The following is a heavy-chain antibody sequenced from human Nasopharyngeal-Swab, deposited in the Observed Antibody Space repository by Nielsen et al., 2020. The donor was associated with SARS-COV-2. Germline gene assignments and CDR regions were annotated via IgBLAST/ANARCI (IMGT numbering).Heavy chain of an antibody. CDR2: IYSGGSST. CDR3: AKVGSSWYGNYYYGMDV. V-gene: IGHV3-23*03. J-gene: IGHJ6*02. Sequence: GESLKISCAASGFTFSRYAMSWVSQAPGKGLEWVSVIYSGGSSTYYADSVKGRFTISRDNSKNTLYLQMNSLRAEDTAVYYCAKVGSSWYGNYYYGMDVWGQGTTVTVSS. CDR1: GFTFSRYA. D-gene: IGHD6-13*01.